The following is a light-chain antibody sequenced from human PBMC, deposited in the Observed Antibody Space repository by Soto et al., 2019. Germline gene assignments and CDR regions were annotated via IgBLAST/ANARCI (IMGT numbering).Light chain of an antibody. J-gene: IGLJ3*02. Sequence: QSALTQPASVSGSPGQSIAISCTGTSSDVGAYNHVSWYQQHPGNAPKLIISEVSSRPSGVSDRFSGSKSGNTASLTISGLRTEDEADYYCTSYAGTSTHWVVGGGTKLTVL. CDR3: TSYAGTSTHWV. CDR2: EVS. CDR1: SSDVGAYNH. V-gene: IGLV2-14*01.